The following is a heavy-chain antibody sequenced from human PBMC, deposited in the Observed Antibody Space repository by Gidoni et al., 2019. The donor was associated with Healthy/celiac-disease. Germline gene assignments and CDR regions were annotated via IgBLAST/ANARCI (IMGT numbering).Heavy chain of an antibody. CDR1: GGSISSYY. J-gene: IGHJ5*02. D-gene: IGHD2-2*01. Sequence: QVQLQESGPGLVKPSETLSLTCTVSGGSISSYYWSWIRQPPGKGLEWIGYIYYSGSTNYNPSRKSRVTISVDTSKNQFSLKLSSVTAADTAVYYCARGLRYCSSTSCYAMGTSGWFDPWGQGTLVTVSS. V-gene: IGHV4-59*01. CDR3: ARGLRYCSSTSCYAMGTSGWFDP. CDR2: IYYSGST.